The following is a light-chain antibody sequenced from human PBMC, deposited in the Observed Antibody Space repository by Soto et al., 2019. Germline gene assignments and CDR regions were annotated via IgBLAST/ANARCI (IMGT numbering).Light chain of an antibody. J-gene: IGKJ1*01. CDR2: DAS. CDR1: QSVSSSQ. V-gene: IGKV3-20*01. Sequence: LTLPLGTVSLYPREGATLSCRAIQSVSSSQLAWYQHKPGQAPRLLIYDASTRATGIPDRFSGSGAGTDFTLTISRLEPEDFGVYFCQQYGSSPSWTPGQGTKVDI. CDR3: QQYGSSPSWT.